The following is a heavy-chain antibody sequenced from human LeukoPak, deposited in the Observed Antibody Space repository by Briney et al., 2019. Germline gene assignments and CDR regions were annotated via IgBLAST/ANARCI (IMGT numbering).Heavy chain of an antibody. CDR1: GYTFTSYG. Sequence: ASVKVSCRASGYTFTSYGISWVRQAAGQGLDWMGWISAYNGNTNYAEKLQGRVTMTRDTSTSTAYMELRSLRSDDTAVYYCARGLPWGQNSLYGMDVWGQGTTVTVSS. CDR2: ISAYNGNT. CDR3: ARGLPWGQNSLYGMDV. V-gene: IGHV1-18*01. D-gene: IGHD7-27*01. J-gene: IGHJ6*02.